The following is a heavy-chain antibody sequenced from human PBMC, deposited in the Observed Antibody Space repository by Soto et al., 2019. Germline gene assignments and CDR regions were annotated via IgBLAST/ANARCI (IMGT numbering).Heavy chain of an antibody. CDR3: ARGENDAFDI. V-gene: IGHV4-39*02. CDR1: GGPISSRNFY. J-gene: IGHJ3*02. Sequence: SETLSLTFTVSGGPISSRNFYGGCIRQPPGKGLEWIGSIYHSDSTYYNPSLKSRVTISVDTAENHFSLKLISVTAADTAVYYCARGENDAFDIWGQGTMVTVPS. CDR2: IYHSDST.